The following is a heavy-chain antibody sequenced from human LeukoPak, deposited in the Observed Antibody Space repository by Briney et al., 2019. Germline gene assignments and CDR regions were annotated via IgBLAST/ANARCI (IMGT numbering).Heavy chain of an antibody. CDR1: GYTFTSYD. V-gene: IGHV1-8*01. J-gene: IGHJ5*02. D-gene: IGHD2-2*01. Sequence: GASVKVSCKASGYTFTSYDINWVRQATGQGLEWMGWMNPNSGNTGYAQKFQGRVTMTRNTSISTAYMELSSLRSEDTAVYYCARGYSAYCSSTSCWFDPWGQGTLVTVSS. CDR2: MNPNSGNT. CDR3: ARGYSAYCSSTSCWFDP.